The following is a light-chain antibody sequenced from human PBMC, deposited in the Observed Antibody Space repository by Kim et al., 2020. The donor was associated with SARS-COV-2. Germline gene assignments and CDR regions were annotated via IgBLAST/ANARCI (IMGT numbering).Light chain of an antibody. J-gene: IGLJ1*01. CDR2: AVS. CDR1: SSDVGSYDC. Sequence: QSINLPCTGTSSDVGSYDCVSWYQQHPGKAPKLMIYAVSNRPSGVSNRFSGSKSANTASLTISGLQAEDEADYYCSSYTRSSTNYVFGTGTKVTVL. V-gene: IGLV2-14*03. CDR3: SSYTRSSTNYV.